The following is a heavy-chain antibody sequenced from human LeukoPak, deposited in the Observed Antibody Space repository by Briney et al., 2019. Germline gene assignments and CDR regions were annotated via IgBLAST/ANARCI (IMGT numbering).Heavy chain of an antibody. CDR2: IYPGGSDT. CDR1: GYSFTSYW. V-gene: IGHV5-51*01. J-gene: IGHJ1*01. CDR3: ARWGGYGGNSILRYFQH. Sequence: RGESLKISCKGSGYSFTSYWIGWVRQMPGKGLEWMGIIYPGGSDTTYSPSFQGQVTISADKSISTAYLQWSSLKASDTAMYYCARWGGYGGNSILRYFQHWGQGTLVTVSS. D-gene: IGHD4-23*01.